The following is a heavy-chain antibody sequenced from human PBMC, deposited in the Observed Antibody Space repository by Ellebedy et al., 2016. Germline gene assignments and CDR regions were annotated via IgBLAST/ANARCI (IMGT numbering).Heavy chain of an antibody. J-gene: IGHJ4*02. V-gene: IGHV3-74*01. Sequence: GESLKISCAASGFTLSTYWMHWVRQAPGKGLVWVSRVNSDGSTTNYADSVKGRFTISIDNAKNAVYLQINSLRAEDTAVYYCVRGGQLDSWGQGTLVTVSS. CDR1: GFTLSTYW. CDR3: VRGGQLDS. CDR2: VNSDGSTT. D-gene: IGHD5-18*01.